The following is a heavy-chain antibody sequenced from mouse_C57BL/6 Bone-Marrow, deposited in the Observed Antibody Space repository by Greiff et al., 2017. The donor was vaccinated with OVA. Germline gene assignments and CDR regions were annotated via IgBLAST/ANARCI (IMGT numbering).Heavy chain of an antibody. J-gene: IGHJ2*01. CDR2: IDPENGDT. D-gene: IGHD1-1*01. V-gene: IGHV14-4*01. Sequence: VQLQQSGAELVRPGASVKLSCTASGFNIKDDYMHWVKQRPEKGLEWIGWIDPENGDTEYASKFQGKATITADTSSNTAYLQLSSLTSEDTAVYYCTKGSRDLDYWGQGTTLTVSS. CDR3: TKGSRDLDY. CDR1: GFNIKDDY.